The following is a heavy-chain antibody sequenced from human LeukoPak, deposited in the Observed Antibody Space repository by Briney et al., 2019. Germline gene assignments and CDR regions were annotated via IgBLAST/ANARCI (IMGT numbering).Heavy chain of an antibody. CDR2: INPNSGGT. V-gene: IGHV1-2*02. CDR1: GYTFTSYY. J-gene: IGHJ5*02. Sequence: VASVKVSCKASGYTFTSYYMHWVRQAPGQGLEWMGWINPNSGGTNYAQKFQGRVTMTRDTSISTAYMELSRLRSDDTAVYYCAREHSWNNWFDPWGQGTLVTVSS. CDR3: AREHSWNNWFDP. D-gene: IGHD1-20*01.